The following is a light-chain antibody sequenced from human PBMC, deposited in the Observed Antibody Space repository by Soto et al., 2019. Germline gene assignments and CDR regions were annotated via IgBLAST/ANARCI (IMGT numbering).Light chain of an antibody. J-gene: IGKJ3*01. CDR2: WAS. Sequence: DIVMTQSPDSLAVSLGERATINCKSSQSVLYSPNNYDYLAWYQQKPGQPPKLLIYWASTRESGVPERFSGGGSGTDFTLTISSLQAEDGAVYYCQQYYSTPGTFGPGTKVDIK. CDR3: QQYYSTPGT. V-gene: IGKV4-1*01. CDR1: QSVLYSPNNYDY.